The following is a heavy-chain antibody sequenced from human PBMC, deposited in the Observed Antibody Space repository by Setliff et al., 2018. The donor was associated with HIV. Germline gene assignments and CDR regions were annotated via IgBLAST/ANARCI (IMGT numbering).Heavy chain of an antibody. D-gene: IGHD1-1*01. Sequence: GGSLRLSCAGSGFTFSGSPVQWVRQASGKGLEWVGRIRSKADYYATVYAASVKGRFTISREDSKNMAYLQMNSLKTEDTAVYYCTRQDNWNAIDSWGQGTLVTVSS. CDR2: IRSKADYYAT. CDR3: TRQDNWNAIDS. J-gene: IGHJ4*02. CDR1: GFTFSGSP. V-gene: IGHV3-73*01.